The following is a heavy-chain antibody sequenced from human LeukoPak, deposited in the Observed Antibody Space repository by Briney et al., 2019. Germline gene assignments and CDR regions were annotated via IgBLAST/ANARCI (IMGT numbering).Heavy chain of an antibody. J-gene: IGHJ4*02. D-gene: IGHD2-8*02. Sequence: GRSLRLPCAASGFTFSHYAMHWVRQAPGKGLECVALIWYDGSNEFYEDSVKGRFTISRDNSKNTLYLQMNSLRAENTAIYYCAREAGYDTGGYPRDYWGQGTLVTVSS. CDR1: GFTFSHYA. V-gene: IGHV3-33*01. CDR3: AREAGYDTGGYPRDY. CDR2: IWYDGSNE.